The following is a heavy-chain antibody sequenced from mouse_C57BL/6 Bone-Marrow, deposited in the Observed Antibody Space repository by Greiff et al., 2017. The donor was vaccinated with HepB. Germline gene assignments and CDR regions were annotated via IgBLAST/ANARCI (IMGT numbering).Heavy chain of an antibody. Sequence: EVKLQESGPGLVKPSQSLSLTCSVPGYSITSGYYWNWIRQFPGNKLEWMGYISYDGSNNYNPSLKNRISITRDTSKNQFFLKLNSVTTEDTATYYCARGHYYGSYYFDYWGQGTTLTVSS. V-gene: IGHV3-6*01. J-gene: IGHJ2*01. CDR3: ARGHYYGSYYFDY. CDR1: GYSITSGYY. CDR2: ISYDGSN. D-gene: IGHD1-1*01.